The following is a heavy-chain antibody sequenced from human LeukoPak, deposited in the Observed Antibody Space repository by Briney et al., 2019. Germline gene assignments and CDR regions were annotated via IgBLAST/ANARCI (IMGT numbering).Heavy chain of an antibody. CDR2: INHSGST. CDR1: GGSFSGYY. Sequence: SETLSLTCAVYGGSFSGYYWSWIRQPPGKGLEWIGEINHSGSTNYNPSLKSLVTISVDTSKNQFSLKLSSVTAADTAVYYCARALPRDGYNRWGQGTLVTVSS. V-gene: IGHV4-34*01. D-gene: IGHD5-24*01. CDR3: ARALPRDGYNR. J-gene: IGHJ4*02.